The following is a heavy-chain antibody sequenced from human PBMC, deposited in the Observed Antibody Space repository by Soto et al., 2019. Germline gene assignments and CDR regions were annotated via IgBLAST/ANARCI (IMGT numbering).Heavy chain of an antibody. CDR3: ARQHCSSYNCHSGSQYYSDD. V-gene: IGHV5-51*01. CDR2: IYPGESDA. J-gene: IGHJ4*02. CDR1: GYNFNTYL. Sequence: PGESLKISCKGAGYNFNTYLIAWVRQMPGKDLQWMGIIYPGESDARYSPSFQGQGTISADKSISTAYLQWSSLKASDTAIYYCARQHCSSYNCHSGSQYYSDDWGQGTLVTVSS. D-gene: IGHD2-2*01.